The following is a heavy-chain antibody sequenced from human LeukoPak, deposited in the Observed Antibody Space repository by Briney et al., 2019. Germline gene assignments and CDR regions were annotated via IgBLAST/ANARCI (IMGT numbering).Heavy chain of an antibody. CDR2: INAGNGNT. CDR1: GYTFTSYA. V-gene: IGHV1-3*01. Sequence: WASVKVSCKASGYTFTSYAMHWVRQAPGQRLEWMGWINAGNGNTKYSQKFQGRVTITRDTSASTAYMELSSLRSEDTAVYYCARALSGYDHFDYWGQGALVTVSS. CDR3: ARALSGYDHFDY. J-gene: IGHJ4*02. D-gene: IGHD5-12*01.